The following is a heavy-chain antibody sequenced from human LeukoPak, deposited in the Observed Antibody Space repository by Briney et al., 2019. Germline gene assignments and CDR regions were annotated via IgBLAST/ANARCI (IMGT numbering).Heavy chain of an antibody. J-gene: IGHJ3*01. D-gene: IGHD6-13*01. CDR1: GFIFGTYA. Sequence: GGSLRLSCAASGFIFGTYAVTWVRQAPGKGLEWVSAIGGSGGTTNYADSVKGRFTISRDNSKNTLFLQMNSLRAEDTAVYFCAKSRRSAADDAFDSWGQGTMVT. CDR2: IGGSGGTT. V-gene: IGHV3-23*01. CDR3: AKSRRSAADDAFDS.